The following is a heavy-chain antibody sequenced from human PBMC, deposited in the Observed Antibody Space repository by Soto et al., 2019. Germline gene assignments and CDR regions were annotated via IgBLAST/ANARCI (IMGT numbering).Heavy chain of an antibody. Sequence: GGSLRLSCAASGFTFVDYYMSWIRQAPGQGLEWLSYISSSSSHTNYADSVKGRFTISRDNAKKSLYLLMNSLRAEDTAVYYCARNRAYDSVGHYRPGYYYGMDVWGQGTLVTVSS. CDR2: ISSSSSHT. CDR1: GFTFVDYY. J-gene: IGHJ6*02. D-gene: IGHD3-22*01. CDR3: ARNRAYDSVGHYRPGYYYGMDV. V-gene: IGHV3-11*06.